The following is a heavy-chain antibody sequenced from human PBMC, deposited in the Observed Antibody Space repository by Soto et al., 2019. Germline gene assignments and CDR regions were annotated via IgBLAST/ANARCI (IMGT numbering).Heavy chain of an antibody. V-gene: IGHV1-69*13. D-gene: IGHD3-10*01. Sequence: SVKVSCKASGGTFSSYAISWVRQAPGQGLEWMGGIIPIFGTANYAQKFQGRVTITADESTSTAYMELSSLRSEDTAVYYCASYGHNQRVRRYYFDYWGQGTLVTVSS. CDR3: ASYGHNQRVRRYYFDY. CDR2: IIPIFGTA. J-gene: IGHJ4*02. CDR1: GGTFSSYA.